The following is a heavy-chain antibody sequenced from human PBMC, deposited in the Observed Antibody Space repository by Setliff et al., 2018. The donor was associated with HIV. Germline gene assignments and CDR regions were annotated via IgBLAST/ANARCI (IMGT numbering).Heavy chain of an antibody. CDR1: GYSFINYG. V-gene: IGHV1-18*01. Sequence: ASVKVSCKDSGYSFINYGISWVRLAPGQGPEWMGWISAYNGHTDYAPRLLGRVTITTDTSTSTAYMELRSLTSDDTAVYYCARVRLQGIVTAVGPRDNCLDPWGQGTRVTVSS. CDR2: ISAYNGHT. D-gene: IGHD1-26*01. CDR3: ARVRLQGIVTAVGPRDNCLDP. J-gene: IGHJ5*02.